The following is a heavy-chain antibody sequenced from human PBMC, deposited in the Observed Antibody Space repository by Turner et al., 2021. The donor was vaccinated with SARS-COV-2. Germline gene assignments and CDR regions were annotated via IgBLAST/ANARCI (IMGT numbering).Heavy chain of an antibody. CDR2: IAYDGRNK. D-gene: IGHD3-10*01. V-gene: IGHV3-30*04. Sequence: HVQLVGSGGGLLQPWWSLILTCAASAFTFISYVMHWVRQAPGKGVGWVAVIAYDGRNKYYADSVKGRFTISRDNSKNTLYLQMNSLRAEDTAVYYCARDTGDFDLWGRGTLVTVSS. CDR3: ARDTGDFDL. CDR1: AFTFISYV. J-gene: IGHJ2*01.